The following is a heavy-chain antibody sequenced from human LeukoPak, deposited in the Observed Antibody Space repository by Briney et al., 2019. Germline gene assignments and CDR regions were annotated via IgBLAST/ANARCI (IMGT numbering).Heavy chain of an antibody. J-gene: IGHJ4*02. CDR1: GFTVSSNY. CDR2: IYSGGSI. CDR3: ARALYSSGYFDY. D-gene: IGHD5-18*01. V-gene: IGHV3-53*01. Sequence: GGSLRLSCAASGFTVSSNYMSWVRQAPGKGLEWVSVIYSGGSIYYADSVKGRFTISRDNSKNTLYLQMNSLRAEDTAVYYCARALYSSGYFDYWGQGTLVTVSS.